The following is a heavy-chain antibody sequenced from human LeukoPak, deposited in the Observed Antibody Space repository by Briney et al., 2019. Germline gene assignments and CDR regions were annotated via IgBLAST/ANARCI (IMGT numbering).Heavy chain of an antibody. CDR1: GFTFSSYA. CDR2: ISGSGGST. V-gene: IGHV3-23*01. D-gene: IGHD3-9*01. J-gene: IGHJ4*02. CDR3: ARTYYDILTGPYYFDY. Sequence: GGSLRLSCAASGFTFSSYAMSWVRQAPGKGLEWVSAISGSGGSTYYADSVKGRFTISRDNSKNTLYLQMNSLRAEDTAVYYCARTYYDILTGPYYFDYWDQGTLVTVSS.